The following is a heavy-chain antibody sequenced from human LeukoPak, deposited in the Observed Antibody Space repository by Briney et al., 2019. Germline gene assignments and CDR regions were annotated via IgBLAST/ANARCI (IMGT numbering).Heavy chain of an antibody. J-gene: IGHJ4*01. V-gene: IGHV1-2*02. CDR2: VNPKSGDT. D-gene: IGHD1-26*01. CDR3: ARDGVLVGSTVLNY. CDR1: GYTFTSYY. Sequence: VASVKVSCKASGYTFTSYYMHWVRQAPGQGLEWMGWVNPKSGDTKYAQKFQDRISMTRDTSISTAYMEVNRLTSDDSAVYYCARDGVLVGSTVLNYWGQGTLVTVAS.